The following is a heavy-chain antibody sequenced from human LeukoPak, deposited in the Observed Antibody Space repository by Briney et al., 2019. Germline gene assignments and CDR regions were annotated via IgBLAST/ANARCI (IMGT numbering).Heavy chain of an antibody. J-gene: IGHJ4*02. D-gene: IGHD6-13*01. Sequence: SVKVSCKASGGTFSSYAISWVRQAPGQGREWMGGIIPIFGTANYAQKFQGRVTITADESTSTAYMELSSLRSEDTAVYYCAAETYRSLLQDYWGQGTLVTVSS. CDR2: IIPIFGTA. V-gene: IGHV1-69*01. CDR3: AAETYRSLLQDY. CDR1: GGTFSSYA.